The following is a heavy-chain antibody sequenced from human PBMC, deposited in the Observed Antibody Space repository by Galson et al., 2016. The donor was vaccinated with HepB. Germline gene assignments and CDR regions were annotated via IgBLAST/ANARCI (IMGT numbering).Heavy chain of an antibody. CDR2: IIPVFGTP. J-gene: IGHJ3*01. CDR3: ATDYCTTGVCYPAAFDV. V-gene: IGHV1-69*13. Sequence: SVKVSCKASGGTFSSYVINWVRQAPGQGLEWMGVIIPVFGTPNYAQRFQGRITITADESTSTAYMELSGLRSEDTAVYYCATDYCTTGVCYPAAFDVWSQGTVVTASS. D-gene: IGHD2-8*01. CDR1: GGTFSSYV.